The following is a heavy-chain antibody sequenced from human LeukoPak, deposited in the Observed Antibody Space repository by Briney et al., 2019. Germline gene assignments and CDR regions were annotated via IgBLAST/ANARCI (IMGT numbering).Heavy chain of an antibody. V-gene: IGHV3-23*01. CDR3: AKDLTGYSSSWGVLDY. J-gene: IGHJ4*02. CDR2: ISGSGGST. D-gene: IGHD6-13*01. Sequence: PGGSLRLSCAASGFTFSSYAMSWVRQAPGKGLEWVSAISGSGGSTYYADSVKGRFTISRDNSKNTLYLQMNSLRAEDTAVYYCAKDLTGYSSSWGVLDYWGQGTLVTVSS. CDR1: GFTFSSYA.